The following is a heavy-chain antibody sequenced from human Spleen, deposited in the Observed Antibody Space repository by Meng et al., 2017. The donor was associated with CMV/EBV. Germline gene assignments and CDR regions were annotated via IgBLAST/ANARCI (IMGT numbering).Heavy chain of an antibody. D-gene: IGHD3-3*01. CDR2: ISSSGSTI. Sequence: GESLKISCAASGFTFSDYYMSWIRQAPGKGLEWVSYISSSGSTIYYADSVKGRFTISRDNAKNSLYLQMNSLRAEDTAVYYCAKECYDFWSGYYTRGYFDLWGRGTLVTVSS. J-gene: IGHJ2*01. V-gene: IGHV3-11*04. CDR3: AKECYDFWSGYYTRGYFDL. CDR1: GFTFSDYY.